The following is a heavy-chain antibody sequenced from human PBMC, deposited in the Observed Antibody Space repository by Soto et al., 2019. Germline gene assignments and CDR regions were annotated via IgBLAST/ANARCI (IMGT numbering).Heavy chain of an antibody. D-gene: IGHD2-8*01. CDR3: ARGDSTDCSNGVCSFFYNHDMDV. Sequence: ASVKVSCKGSGCSFPDYHINWVRQAPGQGLEWLGRINPKSGGTSTAQKFQGWVTMTTDTSISTASMELTRLTSDDTAIYYCARGDSTDCSNGVCSFFYNHDMDVWGQGTTVTVSS. CDR2: INPKSGGT. V-gene: IGHV1-2*04. J-gene: IGHJ6*02. CDR1: GCSFPDYH.